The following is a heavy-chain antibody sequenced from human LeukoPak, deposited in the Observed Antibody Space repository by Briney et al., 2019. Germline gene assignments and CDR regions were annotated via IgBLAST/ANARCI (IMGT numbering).Heavy chain of an antibody. J-gene: IGHJ4*02. CDR3: TADRSGGYSPYFGY. CDR1: ALTFSNAW. CDR2: CKTTTHGGTT. V-gene: IGHV3-15*01. Sequence: GRSLRLAWSASALTFSNAWMSWVRQAPRKGPGWGGRCKTTTHGGTTDYAARVEGRFTISRDDSKNTLYLQMKSLKTEDTNAYYCTADRSGGYSPYFGYWGQGTLVTLS. D-gene: IGHD4-23*01.